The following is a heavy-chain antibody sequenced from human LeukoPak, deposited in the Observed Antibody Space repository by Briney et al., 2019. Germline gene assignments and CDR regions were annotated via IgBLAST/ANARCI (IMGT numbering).Heavy chain of an antibody. D-gene: IGHD5-24*01. V-gene: IGHV3-53*01. CDR2: VDGGSKT. Sequence: GGSLRLTCAASESIVSSRFMAWVRQAPGKGLEWVSVVDGGSKTYYADSVKGRFTISRDNSKNTLYLQMNNMRAEDTAVYFCGRDDADVQNYGIQYWGQGTLVTVSS. CDR3: GRDDADVQNYGIQY. J-gene: IGHJ4*02. CDR1: ESIVSSRF.